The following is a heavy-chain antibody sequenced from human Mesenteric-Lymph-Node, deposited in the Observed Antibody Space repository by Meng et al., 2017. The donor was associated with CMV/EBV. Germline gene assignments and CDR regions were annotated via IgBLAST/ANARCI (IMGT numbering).Heavy chain of an antibody. CDR1: GFTFRDYS. CDR2: ISGTSGYK. D-gene: IGHD1-26*01. J-gene: IGHJ6*02. Sequence: GGSLRLSCAASGFTFRDYSMNWVRQAPGKGLEWVSSISGTSGYKFYADSVKGRFTISRDNAKTSLYLQMNNLRAEDTAIYYCARTKWESRDYYGMDVWGQGTTVTVSS. V-gene: IGHV3-21*01. CDR3: ARTKWESRDYYGMDV.